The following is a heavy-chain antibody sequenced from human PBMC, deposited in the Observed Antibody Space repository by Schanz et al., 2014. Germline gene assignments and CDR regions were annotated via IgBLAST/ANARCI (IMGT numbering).Heavy chain of an antibody. Sequence: VQLVESGGDLVKPGGSLRLSCEASGFTFSNYGMSWVRQAPGKGLEWVSRMIGSGSSVFYADSVKGRFTISRDNSKNTVYLEMNNVRVDDTAVYYCAKGVGGGLLLGSTFDNWGQGTMVAVTS. CDR2: MIGSGSSV. D-gene: IGHD3-16*01. CDR3: AKGVGGGLLLGSTFDN. CDR1: GFTFSNYG. V-gene: IGHV3-23*04. J-gene: IGHJ3*02.